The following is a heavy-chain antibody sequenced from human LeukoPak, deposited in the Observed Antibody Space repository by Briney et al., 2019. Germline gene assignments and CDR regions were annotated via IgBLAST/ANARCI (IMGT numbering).Heavy chain of an antibody. V-gene: IGHV4-4*07. D-gene: IGHD4-23*01. J-gene: IGHJ4*02. CDR2: IYTSGST. Sequence: PSETLSLTCTVSGGSISSYYWSWIRQPAGKGLEWIGRIYTSGSTNYNPSLKSRIAISVDASKNQFSLKLSSVTAADTAVFYCARTGGHYGGNDYFDYWGQGTLVTVSS. CDR1: GGSISSYY. CDR3: ARTGGHYGGNDYFDY.